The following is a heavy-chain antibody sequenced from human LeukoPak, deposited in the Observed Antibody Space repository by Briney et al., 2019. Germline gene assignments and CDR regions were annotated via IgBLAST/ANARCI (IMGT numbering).Heavy chain of an antibody. Sequence: PGGSLRLSCVASGFTFNNYGMMWVRQAPGKGLVWVSYINSDGRSTTYADSVKGRFTISRDNAKNTLYLQMSSLRAEDTAMYYCARNSNGMSNWGQGTLVIVSS. V-gene: IGHV3-74*01. CDR3: ARNSNGMSN. J-gene: IGHJ4*02. CDR2: INSDGRST. D-gene: IGHD2-8*01. CDR1: GFTFNNYG.